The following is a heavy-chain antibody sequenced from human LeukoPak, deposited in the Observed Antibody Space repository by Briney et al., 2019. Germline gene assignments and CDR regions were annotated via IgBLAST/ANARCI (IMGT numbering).Heavy chain of an antibody. CDR3: AKDVGLAGSGAFDI. CDR1: GFTFSSYG. D-gene: IGHD3-10*01. Sequence: GGSLRLSCAASGFTFSSYGMHWVRQAPGKGLEWVAVISYDGSNKYYADSVKGRFTISRDNSKNTLYLQMNSLRAEDTAVYYCAKDVGLAGSGAFDIWGQGTMVTVSS. V-gene: IGHV3-30*18. J-gene: IGHJ3*02. CDR2: ISYDGSNK.